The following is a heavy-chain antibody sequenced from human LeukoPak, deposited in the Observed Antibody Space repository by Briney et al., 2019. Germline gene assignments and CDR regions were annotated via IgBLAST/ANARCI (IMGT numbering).Heavy chain of an antibody. V-gene: IGHV4-34*01. D-gene: IGHD5-12*01. CDR3: ARRRGYEWVVDY. Sequence: SETLSLTCAVYGGSFSGYYWSWIRQPPGKGLEGIGEINHSGSTNYNPSLKSRVTISVDTSKNQFSLKLSSVTAADTAVYYCARRRGYEWVVDYWGQGTLVTVSS. J-gene: IGHJ4*02. CDR1: GGSFSGYY. CDR2: INHSGST.